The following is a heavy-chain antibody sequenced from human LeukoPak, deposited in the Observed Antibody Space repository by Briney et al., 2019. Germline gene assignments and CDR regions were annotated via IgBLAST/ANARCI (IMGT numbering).Heavy chain of an antibody. Sequence: PGGSLRLSCAASGFTFSSYWMHWVRQAPGKGLVWVSRSNPDGSSTNYADSVKGRFTISRDNAKNTLHLQMNSLRAEDTAVYYCASPGTTVTTRNAFDIWGQGTMVTVSS. V-gene: IGHV3-74*01. CDR3: ASPGTTVTTRNAFDI. D-gene: IGHD4-17*01. J-gene: IGHJ3*02. CDR2: SNPDGSST. CDR1: GFTFSSYW.